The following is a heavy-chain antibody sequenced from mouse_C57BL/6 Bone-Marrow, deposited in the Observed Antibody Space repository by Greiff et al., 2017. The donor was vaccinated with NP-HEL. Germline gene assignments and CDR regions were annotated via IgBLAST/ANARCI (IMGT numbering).Heavy chain of an antibody. D-gene: IGHD1-1*01. J-gene: IGHJ2*01. CDR3: ARLDYYGSSSHYFDY. CDR1: GFTFSSYG. Sequence: EVKLVESGGDLVKPGGSLKLSCAASGFTFSSYGMSWVRQTPDKRLEWVATISSGGSYTYYPDSVKGRFTISRDNAKNTLYLQMSSLKSEDTAMYYCARLDYYGSSSHYFDYWGQGTTLTVSS. V-gene: IGHV5-6*01. CDR2: ISSGGSYT.